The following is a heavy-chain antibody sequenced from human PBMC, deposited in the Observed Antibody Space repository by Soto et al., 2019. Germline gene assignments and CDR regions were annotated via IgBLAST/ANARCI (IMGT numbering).Heavy chain of an antibody. CDR1: GFTVSSNY. Sequence: PGGSLILSCAASGFTVSSNYMSWVRQAPGKGLEWVSVIYSGGSTYYADSVKGRFTISRDNSKNTLYLQMNSLRAEDTAVYYCATVGDEYYYGSGSYLSYYYYYMYVWGKGTTVTVSS. D-gene: IGHD3-10*01. CDR2: IYSGGST. J-gene: IGHJ6*03. V-gene: IGHV3-66*01. CDR3: ATVGDEYYYGSGSYLSYYYYYMYV.